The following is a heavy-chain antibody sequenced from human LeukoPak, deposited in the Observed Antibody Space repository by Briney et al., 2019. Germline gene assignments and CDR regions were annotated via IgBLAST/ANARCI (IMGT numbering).Heavy chain of an antibody. J-gene: IGHJ4*02. CDR3: ARVGGVAGRAFDY. Sequence: PGGSLRLSCAASGFTFSSYWMHWVRHVSGKGLMWVSRMKGDGSSIRYADSVKGRFTISRDNAKNTLYLQMNSLRAEDTAVYYCARVGGVAGRAFDYWGQGTLVTVSS. CDR2: MKGDGSSI. CDR1: GFTFSSYW. V-gene: IGHV3-74*01. D-gene: IGHD6-19*01.